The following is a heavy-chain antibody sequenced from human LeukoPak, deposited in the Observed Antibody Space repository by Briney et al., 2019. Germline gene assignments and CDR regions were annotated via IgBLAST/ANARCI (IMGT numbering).Heavy chain of an antibody. J-gene: IGHJ4*02. CDR3: ARAGYYDSSGLYYFDY. CDR1: GGCFSGYY. V-gene: IGHV4-34*01. CDR2: INHSGST. Sequence: PSETLSLTCAVYGGCFSGYYWSWIRQPPGKGLEWIGEINHSGSTNYNPSLKSRVTISVDTSKNQFSLKLSSVTAADTAVYYCARAGYYDSSGLYYFDYWGQGTLVTVSS. D-gene: IGHD3-22*01.